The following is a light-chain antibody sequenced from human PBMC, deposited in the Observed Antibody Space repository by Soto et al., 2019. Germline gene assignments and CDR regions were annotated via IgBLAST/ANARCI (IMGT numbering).Light chain of an antibody. V-gene: IGLV2-8*01. J-gene: IGLJ2*01. CDR3: SSYAGSNNFV. CDR1: SSDVGGYNY. CDR2: EVS. Sequence: QSALTQPPSESGSPGQSVTICCTGTSSDVGGYNYVSWYQQHPGKAPKLMIYEVSKRPSGVPDRFSGSKSGNTASLTVSGLQAEDEADYYCSSYAGSNNFVFGGGTKVTVL.